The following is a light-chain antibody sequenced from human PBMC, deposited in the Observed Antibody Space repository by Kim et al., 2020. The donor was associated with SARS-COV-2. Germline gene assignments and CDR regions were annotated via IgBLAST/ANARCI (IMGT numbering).Light chain of an antibody. CDR3: QSYDNSLSGSV. CDR2: YDI. V-gene: IGLV1-40*01. CDR1: SSSVGAGYN. J-gene: IGLJ3*02. Sequence: RVTTSCSSGSSSVGAGYNVDWCHQLPGTTPKHLIYYDINQPSWVPYRFSGSKSGGSTSPAITALQADDEADYYCQSYDNSLSGSVFGRGTQLTVL.